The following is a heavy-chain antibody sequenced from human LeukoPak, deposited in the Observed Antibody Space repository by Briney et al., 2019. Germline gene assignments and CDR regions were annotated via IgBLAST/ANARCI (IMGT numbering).Heavy chain of an antibody. CDR1: GFTFSSYN. CDR3: ARVYNWDDFDY. D-gene: IGHD1-20*01. CDR2: ITSSSSYI. Sequence: GGSLRLSCAASGFTFSSYNMNWVRQAPGKGLEWVSSITSSSSYIYYADSVKGRFTISRDNAKNSLYLQMNSLRAEDTAVYYCARVYNWDDFDYWGQGTLVTVSP. J-gene: IGHJ4*02. V-gene: IGHV3-21*01.